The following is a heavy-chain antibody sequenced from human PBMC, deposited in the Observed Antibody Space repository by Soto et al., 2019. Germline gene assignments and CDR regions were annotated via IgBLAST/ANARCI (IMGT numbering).Heavy chain of an antibody. CDR1: GASVSSGSYY. V-gene: IGHV4-61*01. J-gene: IGHJ5*02. CDR3: ARALSTNEGWFDP. CDR2: IYYTGTT. Sequence: QVQLQESGPGLVRPSETLSLTCTVSGASVSSGSYYWSWIRQPPGKGLEWIGYIYYTGTTDYNPSLKRRVTISLDMSKNPISLNLTSVTAADTAVYFCARALSTNEGWFDPWGQGSLVTVSS. D-gene: IGHD2-8*01.